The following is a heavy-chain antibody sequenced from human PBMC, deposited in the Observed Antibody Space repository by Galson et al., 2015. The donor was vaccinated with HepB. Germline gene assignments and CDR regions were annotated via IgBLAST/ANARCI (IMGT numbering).Heavy chain of an antibody. D-gene: IGHD1-14*01. Sequence: SLRLSCAASGFTFSSYSMNWVRQAPGKGLEWVSYISSSSSTIYYADSVKGRFTISRDNAKNSLYLQMNSLRAEDTAVYYCARDPTTNYFDYWGQGTLVTVSS. CDR1: GFTFSSYS. CDR3: ARDPTTNYFDY. V-gene: IGHV3-48*01. CDR2: ISSSSSTI. J-gene: IGHJ4*02.